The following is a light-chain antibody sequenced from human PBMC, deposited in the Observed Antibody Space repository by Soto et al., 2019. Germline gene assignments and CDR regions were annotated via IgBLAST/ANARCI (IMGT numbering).Light chain of an antibody. CDR2: GAS. CDR3: QQANSFPFT. Sequence: DIQMTQSPSSVSASVGDRVTITCRVSRDISTWLAWYQQKPGKAPKLLIYGASNLQSGVPSRFSGRGSGTDFTLTISSLQPEDFGTYYCQQANSFPFTVAQGTKVDSK. CDR1: RDISTW. J-gene: IGKJ2*01. V-gene: IGKV1D-12*01.